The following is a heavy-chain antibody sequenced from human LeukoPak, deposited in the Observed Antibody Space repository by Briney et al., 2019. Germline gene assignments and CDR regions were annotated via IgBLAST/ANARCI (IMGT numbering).Heavy chain of an antibody. J-gene: IGHJ6*03. D-gene: IGHD6-13*01. V-gene: IGHV4-4*07. Sequence: PSETLSLTCTVSGGSISSYYWSWIRQPAGKGLEWIGRIYTSGSTNYNPSLKSRVTISVDTSKNQFSLKLSSVTAADTAVYYCARGGGSSPFYYYYMDVWGKGTTVTISS. CDR2: IYTSGST. CDR3: ARGGGSSPFYYYYMDV. CDR1: GGSISSYY.